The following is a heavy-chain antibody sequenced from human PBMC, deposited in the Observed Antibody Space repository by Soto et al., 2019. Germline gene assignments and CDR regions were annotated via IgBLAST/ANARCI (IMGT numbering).Heavy chain of an antibody. CDR1: GFTFSSYG. D-gene: IGHD3-3*01. CDR2: ISYDGSNK. J-gene: IGHJ6*02. V-gene: IGHV3-30*18. CDR3: AKDHTYYDFWSGYFEYYYYGMDV. Sequence: PGGSLRRSCAASGFTFSSYGMHWVRQAPGKGLEWVAVISYDGSNKYYADSVKGRFTISRDNSKNTLYLQMNSLRAEDTAVYYCAKDHTYYDFWSGYFEYYYYGMDVWGQGTTVTVSS.